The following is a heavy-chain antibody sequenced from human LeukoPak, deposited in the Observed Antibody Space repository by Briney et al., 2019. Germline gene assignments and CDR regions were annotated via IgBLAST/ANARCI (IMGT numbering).Heavy chain of an antibody. J-gene: IGHJ1*01. V-gene: IGHV1-2*02. D-gene: IGHD1-26*01. CDR2: INPNNGGT. CDR3: ARDWAWEQVWFQH. Sequence: ASVKVSCKASVYTFTGSYMHWVRQAPGQGLEWMGWINPNNGGTNYAQKFQGRVTMTSDTTISTAYMELSRLRSDDTAVYYCARDWAWEQVWFQHWGQGTQVIVSS. CDR1: VYTFTGSY.